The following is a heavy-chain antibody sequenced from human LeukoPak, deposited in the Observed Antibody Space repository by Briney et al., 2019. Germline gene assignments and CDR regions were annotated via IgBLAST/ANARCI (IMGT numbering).Heavy chain of an antibody. Sequence: PSETLSLTCTVSGGSISSPAYYWGWIRQPPGKGLEWIGSIYYSGSTYYNPSLKSRVTISVDTSKNQFSLKLSSVTAADTAVYYCARRGLSGRRPPFKRGFDPWGQGTLVTVSS. CDR2: IYYSGST. D-gene: IGHD5-12*01. CDR3: ARRGLSGRRPPFKRGFDP. V-gene: IGHV4-39*07. J-gene: IGHJ5*02. CDR1: GGSISSPAYY.